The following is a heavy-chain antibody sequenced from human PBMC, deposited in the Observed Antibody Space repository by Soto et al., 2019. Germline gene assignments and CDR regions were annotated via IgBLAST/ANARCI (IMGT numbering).Heavy chain of an antibody. CDR2: FYYSENT. Sequence: QLQLQESGPGLLKPSETLSLTCSVSGGSISSKSYSWGWIRQPPGKGLEWIGTFYYSENTYYNPSIKSRLTLSVDTSTNQFSLKLSSVTAADTAVYYCAKLAGYCSGNSCHGDYAMDVWGQGTTVTVSS. V-gene: IGHV4-39*01. D-gene: IGHD2-2*01. CDR3: AKLAGYCSGNSCHGDYAMDV. J-gene: IGHJ6*02. CDR1: GGSISSKSYS.